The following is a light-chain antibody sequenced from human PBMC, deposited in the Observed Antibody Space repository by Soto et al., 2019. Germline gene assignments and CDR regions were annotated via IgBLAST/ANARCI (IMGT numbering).Light chain of an antibody. J-gene: IGKJ4*01. CDR1: QSVSSRY. CDR2: GAS. Sequence: EIVLMQSPGTLSLSPGDTATLSCRASQSVSSRYLGWYQQRPGQAPRLLIYGASSRATGIPDRFSGSGSGTDFTLTISRLEPEDFAVYYCHQYDNSPLTFGGGTKVEIK. CDR3: HQYDNSPLT. V-gene: IGKV3-20*01.